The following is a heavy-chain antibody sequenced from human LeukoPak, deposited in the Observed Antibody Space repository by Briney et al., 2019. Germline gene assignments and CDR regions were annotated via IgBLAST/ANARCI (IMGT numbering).Heavy chain of an antibody. J-gene: IGHJ4*02. CDR2: TYYRSKWYN. D-gene: IGHD3-3*01. V-gene: IGHV6-1*01. Sequence: SQTLSLTCAISGDSVSSNSAAWNWIRQSPSRGLEWLGRTYYRSKWYNDYAVSVKSRITINPDTFKNQFSLQLNSVTPEDTAVYYCARVGGTYYDFWSGFLDAYYFDYWGQGTLVTVSS. CDR1: GDSVSSNSAA. CDR3: ARVGGTYYDFWSGFLDAYYFDY.